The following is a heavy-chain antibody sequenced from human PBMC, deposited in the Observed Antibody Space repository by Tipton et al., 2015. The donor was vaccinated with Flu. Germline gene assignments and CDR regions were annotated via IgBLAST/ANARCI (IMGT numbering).Heavy chain of an antibody. D-gene: IGHD4-11*01. CDR2: ISHTGTT. Sequence: TLSLTCAVSGYSISSGYYWGWIRQPPGKGLEWIGSISHTGTTNYNPSLRSRVTMSVDTSKNHFSLKLYSVTAADTAMYYCARRDYSNYVSEPKSWFNSWGQGTLVTVTS. J-gene: IGHJ5*01. CDR3: ARRDYSNYVSEPKSWFNS. V-gene: IGHV4-38-2*01. CDR1: GYSISSGYY.